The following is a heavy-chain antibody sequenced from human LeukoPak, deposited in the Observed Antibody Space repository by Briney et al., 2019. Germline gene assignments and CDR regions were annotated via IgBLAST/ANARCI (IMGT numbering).Heavy chain of an antibody. CDR1: GGSISSSSYY. D-gene: IGHD1-26*01. CDR3: ARGAYTRIVGALAVDY. Sequence: SSETLSLTCTVSGGSISSSSYYWGWIRQPPGKGLEWIGSIYYSGSTYYNPSLKSRVTISVDTSKNQFSLKLSSVTAADTAVYYCARGAYTRIVGALAVDYWGQGTLVTVSS. J-gene: IGHJ4*02. CDR2: IYYSGST. V-gene: IGHV4-39*07.